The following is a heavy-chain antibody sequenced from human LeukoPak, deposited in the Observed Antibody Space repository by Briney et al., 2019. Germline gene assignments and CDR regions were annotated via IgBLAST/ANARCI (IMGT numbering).Heavy chain of an antibody. CDR1: GFTFNNYG. CDR3: ARDKPSGNYLFDY. J-gene: IGHJ4*02. CDR2: ISYDGSNK. V-gene: IGHV3-30*03. Sequence: GGSLRLSCAASGFTFNNYGMHWVRQAPGKGLEWVAVISYDGSNKYYADSVKGRFTISRDNSRNTLYLQMKGLRDEDTAVYYCARDKPSGNYLFDYWGQGTLVTVSS. D-gene: IGHD3-10*01.